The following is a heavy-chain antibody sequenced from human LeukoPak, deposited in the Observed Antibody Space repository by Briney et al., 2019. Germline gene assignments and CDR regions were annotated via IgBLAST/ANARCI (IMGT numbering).Heavy chain of an antibody. D-gene: IGHD1-1*01. V-gene: IGHV3-23*01. CDR1: GFPFSSYA. CDR2: VTISGDDF. Sequence: PGGSLRLSCAASGFPFSSYAMSWVRQAPGKGLEWVSGVTISGDDFYYADSVKGRFTISRDNSNHTVYLQMNSLRAEDTAIYYCEKVGAGTLFNWGQGTLVTVSS. J-gene: IGHJ4*02. CDR3: EKVGAGTLFN.